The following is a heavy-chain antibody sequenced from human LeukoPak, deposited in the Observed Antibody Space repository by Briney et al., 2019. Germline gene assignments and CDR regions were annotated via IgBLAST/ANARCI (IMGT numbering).Heavy chain of an antibody. CDR3: ARELYYYDSSGWYYFDY. J-gene: IGHJ4*02. D-gene: IGHD3-22*01. Sequence: ASVKDSCKASGYTFTGYYMHWVRQAPGQGLEWMGRINPNSGGTNYAQKFQGRVTMTRDTSISTAYMELSRLRSDDTAVYYCARELYYYDSSGWYYFDYWGQGTLVTVSS. V-gene: IGHV1-2*06. CDR1: GYTFTGYY. CDR2: INPNSGGT.